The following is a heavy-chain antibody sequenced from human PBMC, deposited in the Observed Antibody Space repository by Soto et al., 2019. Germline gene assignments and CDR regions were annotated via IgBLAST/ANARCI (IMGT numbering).Heavy chain of an antibody. Sequence: PGGSLRLSCAASGFMFSSYAMKWVRHTPGKGLELVSAINSGGDYTYYTESVRGRFTISRDNSINTLYLQMRSLRAEDTAIYYCAHPRGYGVFDAVDIWGQGTMVTVSS. V-gene: IGHV3-23*01. CDR2: INSGGDYT. J-gene: IGHJ3*02. CDR1: GFMFSSYA. D-gene: IGHD4-17*01. CDR3: AHPRGYGVFDAVDI.